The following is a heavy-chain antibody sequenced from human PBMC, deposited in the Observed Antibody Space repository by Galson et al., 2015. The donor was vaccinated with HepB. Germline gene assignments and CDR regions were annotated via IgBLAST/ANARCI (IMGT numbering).Heavy chain of an antibody. CDR1: GFAVSSNY. D-gene: IGHD4-23*01. CDR3: TRELGGNYFPFDY. J-gene: IGHJ4*02. V-gene: IGHV3-66*01. Sequence: SLRLSCAASGFAVSSNYMSWVRQAPGRGLEWVSVLYSGGSTYYADSVKGRFTISRDDSKNMLFLQMNSLRVEDTAVYYCTRELGGNYFPFDYWGQGTLVTVSS. CDR2: LYSGGST.